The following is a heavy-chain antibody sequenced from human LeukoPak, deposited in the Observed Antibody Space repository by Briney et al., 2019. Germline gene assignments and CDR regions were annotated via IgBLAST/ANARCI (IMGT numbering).Heavy chain of an antibody. Sequence: SGTLSLTCTVSGGSISSYYWSWIRQPPGKGLEWIGYIYYSGSTNYNPSLKSRVTISVDTPKNQFSLKLSSVTAADTAVYYCARHQLRLPYYFDYWGQGTLVAVSS. CDR1: GGSISSYY. J-gene: IGHJ4*02. CDR2: IYYSGST. D-gene: IGHD5-18*01. V-gene: IGHV4-59*08. CDR3: ARHQLRLPYYFDY.